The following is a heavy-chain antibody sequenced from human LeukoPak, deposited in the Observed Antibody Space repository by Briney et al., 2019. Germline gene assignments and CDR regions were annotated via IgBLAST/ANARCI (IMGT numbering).Heavy chain of an antibody. Sequence: GGSLRLSCAASGFTFSNYAMHWVRQAPGKGLEWVAAISYHGTRKFYADSVKGRFTFSRDNSKNTLYLQMNSLRAEDTAVYYCAKGRYCSSTSCYMHYYYGMDVWGQGTTVTVSS. CDR2: ISYHGTRK. CDR1: GFTFSNYA. CDR3: AKGRYCSSTSCYMHYYYGMDV. D-gene: IGHD2-2*02. V-gene: IGHV3-30-3*01. J-gene: IGHJ6*02.